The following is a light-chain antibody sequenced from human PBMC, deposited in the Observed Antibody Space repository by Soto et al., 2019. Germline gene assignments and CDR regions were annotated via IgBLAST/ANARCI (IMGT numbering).Light chain of an antibody. J-gene: IGLJ2*01. Sequence: QSVLTQPPSASGTPGQRVTISCSGSSSNIGSNYVYWYQQLPGTAPKLLIYRNNQRPSWVPDRFSGSKSGTSASLAISGLRSEDEADYYCAAWDDSLSGRGVVFGGGTKLTVL. CDR1: SSNIGSNY. CDR2: RNN. V-gene: IGLV1-47*01. CDR3: AAWDDSLSGRGVV.